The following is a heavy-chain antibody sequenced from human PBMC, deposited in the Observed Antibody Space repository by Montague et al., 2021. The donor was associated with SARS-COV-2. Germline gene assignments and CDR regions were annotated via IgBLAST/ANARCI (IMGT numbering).Heavy chain of an antibody. CDR2: IYYSGST. D-gene: IGHD3-16*01. CDR3: ARHKYDYVWGTSSGFFDY. Sequence: SETLSLTCTVSGGSISSYYWSWIRQPPGKGLEWIGYIYYSGSTNYNPSLKSRVTISVDTSKNQFSLKLSSMTAADTAVYYCARHKYDYVWGTSSGFFDYWGQGTLVTVSS. V-gene: IGHV4-59*08. CDR1: GGSISSYY. J-gene: IGHJ4*02.